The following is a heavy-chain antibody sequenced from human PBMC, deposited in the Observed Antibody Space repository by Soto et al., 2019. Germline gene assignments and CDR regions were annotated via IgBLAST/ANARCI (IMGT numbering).Heavy chain of an antibody. CDR3: TTDRLIVGATFDY. Sequence: GGSLRLSCAASGFTFSNAWMSWVRQAPGKGLEWVGRIKSKTDGGTTDYAAPVKGRFTISRDDSKNTLYLQMNSLKTEDTAVYYCTTDRLIVGATFDYWGKGTLVTVSS. CDR1: GFTFSNAW. CDR2: IKSKTDGGTT. J-gene: IGHJ4*02. D-gene: IGHD1-26*01. V-gene: IGHV3-15*01.